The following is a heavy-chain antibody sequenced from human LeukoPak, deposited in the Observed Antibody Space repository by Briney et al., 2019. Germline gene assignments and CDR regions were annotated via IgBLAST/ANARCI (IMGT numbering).Heavy chain of an antibody. CDR1: GGSISSYY. V-gene: IGHV4-4*07. CDR2: IYTSGST. CDR3: ARDGGDYYDSSGYFDY. Sequence: SETLSLTCTVSGGSISSYYWSWIRQPAGKGLEWIGRIYTSGSTNYNPSLKSRVTISVDTSKNQFSLKLSPVTAADTAVYYCARDGGDYYDSSGYFDYWGQGTLVTVSS. D-gene: IGHD3-22*01. J-gene: IGHJ4*02.